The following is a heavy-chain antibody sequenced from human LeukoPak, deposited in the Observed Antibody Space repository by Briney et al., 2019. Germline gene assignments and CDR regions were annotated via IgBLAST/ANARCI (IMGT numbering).Heavy chain of an antibody. CDR3: AREVRGEYSSGWYTGGY. CDR2: IIPIFGTA. CDR1: GGTFSSCA. D-gene: IGHD6-19*01. J-gene: IGHJ4*02. V-gene: IGHV1-69*06. Sequence: ASVKVSCKASGGTFSSCAISWVRQAPGQGLEWMGGIIPIFGTANYAQKFQGRVTITADKSTSTAYMELSSLRSEDTAVYYCAREVRGEYSSGWYTGGYWGQGTLVTVSS.